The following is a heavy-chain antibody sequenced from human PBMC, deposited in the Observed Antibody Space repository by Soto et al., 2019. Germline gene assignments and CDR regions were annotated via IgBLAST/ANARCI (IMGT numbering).Heavy chain of an antibody. Sequence: PSETLSLTCTVSGVSISSGGYYWSWIRQHPGKGLEWIGYIYYSGSTYYNPSLKSRVTISVDTSKNQFSLKLSSVTAADTAVYYCAREKYYDFWSGPSYYYYYGMDVWGQGTTVTVSS. J-gene: IGHJ6*02. CDR1: GVSISSGGYY. V-gene: IGHV4-31*03. D-gene: IGHD3-3*01. CDR2: IYYSGST. CDR3: AREKYYDFWSGPSYYYYYGMDV.